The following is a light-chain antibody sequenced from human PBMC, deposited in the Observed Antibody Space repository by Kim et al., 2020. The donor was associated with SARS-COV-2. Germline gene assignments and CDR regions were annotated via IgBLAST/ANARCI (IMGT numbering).Light chain of an antibody. CDR1: SGHSSYA. CDR2: LNSVGSH. CDR3: QTWGTGTWV. Sequence: QPVLTQSPSASASLGASVKLTCTLSSGHSSYAIAWHQQQPEKGPRYLMKLNSVGSHTKGDGIPDRFSGSSSGAERYLTISSLQSEDEADYYCQTWGTGTWVFGGGTQLTVL. V-gene: IGLV4-69*01. J-gene: IGLJ3*02.